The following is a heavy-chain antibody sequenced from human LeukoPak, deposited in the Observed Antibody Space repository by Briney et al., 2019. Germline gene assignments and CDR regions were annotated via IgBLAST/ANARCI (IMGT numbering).Heavy chain of an antibody. V-gene: IGHV5-51*01. D-gene: IGHD4-11*01. Sequence: GESLKISCKGSGYSFTSYWIGWVRQMPGKGLEWMGIIYPGDSDTRYSPSFQGQVTISADKSISTAYLQRSSLKALDTATYYCARHHQDYNDAFDIWGQGTMVTVSS. CDR2: IYPGDSDT. J-gene: IGHJ3*02. CDR1: GYSFTSYW. CDR3: ARHHQDYNDAFDI.